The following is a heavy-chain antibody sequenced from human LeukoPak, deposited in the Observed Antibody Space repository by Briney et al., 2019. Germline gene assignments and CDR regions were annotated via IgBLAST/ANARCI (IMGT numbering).Heavy chain of an antibody. J-gene: IGHJ4*02. CDR1: GYGFTSYY. CDR3: ASHRYPWSAHDY. CDR2: INPSSGDT. D-gene: IGHD1-26*01. V-gene: IGHV1-46*01. Sequence: GASVKVSCKASGYGFTSYYMNWVRRAPGQGLEWMGVINPSSGDTKYAQKFQGRVIVTRDTSTSTVYMDLSSLRSEDTAIYYCASHRYPWSAHDYWGQGTLVTVSS.